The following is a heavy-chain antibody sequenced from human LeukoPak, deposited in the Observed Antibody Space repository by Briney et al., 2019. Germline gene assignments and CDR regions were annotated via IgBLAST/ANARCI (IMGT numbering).Heavy chain of an antibody. CDR2: IYYSGST. D-gene: IGHD2-15*01. Sequence: PGGSLRLSCSASGFIFSGYWMSWIRQPPGKGLEWIGSIYYSGSTYYNPSLKSRVTISVDASKNQFSLKLSSVTAADTAVYYCATYGRLGYWGQGTLVTVSS. V-gene: IGHV4-38-2*01. CDR1: GFIFSGYW. CDR3: ATYGRLGY. J-gene: IGHJ4*02.